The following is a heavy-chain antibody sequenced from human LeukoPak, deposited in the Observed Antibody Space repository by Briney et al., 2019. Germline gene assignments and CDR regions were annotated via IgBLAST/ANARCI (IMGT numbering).Heavy chain of an antibody. D-gene: IGHD6-13*01. V-gene: IGHV4-61*02. CDR2: ISTRGST. CDR1: GGSISSGPYY. J-gene: IGHJ3*02. CDR3: ARDLLRGESGSWFEGFDI. Sequence: KTSETLSLTCTVSGGSISSGPYYWNWIRQPAGKGLEWIGRISTRGSTNYNTSLKSRLTLSIDTSNNQFSLSLNSVTAADTAIYYCARDLLRGESGSWFEGFDIWGQGTKVTVSS.